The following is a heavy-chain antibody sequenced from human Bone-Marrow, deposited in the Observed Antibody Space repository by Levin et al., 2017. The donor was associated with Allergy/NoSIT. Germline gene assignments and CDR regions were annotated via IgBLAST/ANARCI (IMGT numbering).Heavy chain of an antibody. CDR1: GGSFSGYY. V-gene: IGHV4-34*01. D-gene: IGHD6-19*01. J-gene: IGHJ4*02. CDR3: ASLTDSSGWKTDY. Sequence: SETLSLTCAVYGGSFSGYYWSWIRQPPGKGLEWIGEINHSGSTNYNPSLKSRVTISVDTSKNQFSLKLSSVTAADTAVYYCASLTDSSGWKTDYWGQGTLVTVSS. CDR2: INHSGST.